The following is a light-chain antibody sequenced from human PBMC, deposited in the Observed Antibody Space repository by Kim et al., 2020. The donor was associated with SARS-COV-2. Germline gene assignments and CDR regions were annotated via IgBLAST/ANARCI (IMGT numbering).Light chain of an antibody. J-gene: IGLJ1*01. CDR3: SSYTSSSTLPYV. CDR2: DVS. Sequence: SIIISCTGTSSDVGGYNYVSWYQQHPGKAPKLMIYDVSNRPSGVSNRFSGSKSGNTASLTISGLQAEDEADYYCSSYTSSSTLPYVFGTGTKVTVL. CDR1: SSDVGGYNY. V-gene: IGLV2-14*03.